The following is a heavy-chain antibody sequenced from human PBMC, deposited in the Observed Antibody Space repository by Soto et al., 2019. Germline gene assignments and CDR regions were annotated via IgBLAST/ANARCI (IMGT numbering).Heavy chain of an antibody. V-gene: IGHV1-69*06. J-gene: IGHJ4*02. CDR1: GGTFSSYA. Sequence: SLKVSCKASGGTFSSYAVSWVRQAPGQGLEWMGGIIPIFGTANYAQKFQGRVTITADKSTSTAYMELSSLRYEDTAVYYCARSGAGEWEPQDYWGQGTLVTVSS. CDR3: ARSGAGEWEPQDY. CDR2: IIPIFGTA. D-gene: IGHD1-26*01.